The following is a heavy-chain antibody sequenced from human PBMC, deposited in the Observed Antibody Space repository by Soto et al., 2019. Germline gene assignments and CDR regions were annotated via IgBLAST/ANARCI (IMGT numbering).Heavy chain of an antibody. CDR3: ARDREDIVVVPAAIDHYYYMDV. Sequence: ASVKVSCKASGGTFSSYTISWVRQAPGQGLEWMGRIIPILCIANYAQKFQGRVTINANKPTSTAYMELSSLRSEDTAVYYCARDREDIVVVPAAIDHYYYMDVWGKGTTVTVSS. CDR2: IIPILCIA. CDR1: GGTFSSYT. D-gene: IGHD2-2*01. V-gene: IGHV1-69*04. J-gene: IGHJ6*03.